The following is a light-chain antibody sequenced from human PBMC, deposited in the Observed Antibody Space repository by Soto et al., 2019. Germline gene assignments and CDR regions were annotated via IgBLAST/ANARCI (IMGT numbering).Light chain of an antibody. V-gene: IGKV2-28*01. CDR1: QSLLHSNGYNY. J-gene: IGKJ3*01. Sequence: DLVMTQSPLSLPVTPGEPASISCRSSQSLLHSNGYNYLDWYLQKPGQSPQLLIYLGSNRASRVPDRFSGSGSGTDFTLKISRVEAEDVGVYYCMQALQTPLTFGPGTKVDIK. CDR2: LGS. CDR3: MQALQTPLT.